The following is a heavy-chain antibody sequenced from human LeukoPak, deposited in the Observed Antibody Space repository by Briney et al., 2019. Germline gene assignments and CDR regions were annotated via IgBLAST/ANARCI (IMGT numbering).Heavy chain of an antibody. V-gene: IGHV3-48*02. CDR1: GFTFNIYG. CDR3: ARPSMVQGTNIAAFDS. CDR2: ISGSSAV. D-gene: IGHD3-10*01. Sequence: GGSLRLSCAASGFTFNIYGMSWVRQAPGKGLEWVSYISGSSAVYYADSVKGRFTISRDNAKNSLYLQMNSLRDEDTAVYYCARPSMVQGTNIAAFDSWGQGTLVTVSS. J-gene: IGHJ4*02.